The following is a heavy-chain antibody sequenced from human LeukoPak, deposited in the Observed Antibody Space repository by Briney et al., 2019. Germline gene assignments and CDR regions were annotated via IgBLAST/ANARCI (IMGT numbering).Heavy chain of an antibody. CDR1: GFTFTTHD. CDR2: MNPGSGDT. Sequence: ASVKVSCKTSGFTFTTHDINWVRQATGKGLEWMGWMNPGSGDTGYEQRFQGRVTMTRDTSISTAYMELSSLTSEDAAVYYCARGLSSYDTTWYPPLRYWGQGTLVTVSS. D-gene: IGHD2/OR15-2a*01. V-gene: IGHV1-8*02. CDR3: ARGLSSYDTTWYPPLRY. J-gene: IGHJ4*02.